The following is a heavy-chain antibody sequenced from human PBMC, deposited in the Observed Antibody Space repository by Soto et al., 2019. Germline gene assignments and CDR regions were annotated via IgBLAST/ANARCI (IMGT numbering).Heavy chain of an antibody. J-gene: IGHJ4*02. Sequence: QVQLVQSGAEVKKPGASVKVSCKASGITSTTYAIHWVRQVPGQGLEWMGWINTGNGNTRYSQRFLGRVSLTTDTSPRTVFMDLSSLKSEDTAVYYRAGGISGYGTRGQGT. D-gene: IGHD5-12*01. CDR2: INTGNGNT. CDR1: GITSTTYA. V-gene: IGHV1-3*04. CDR3: AGGISGYGT.